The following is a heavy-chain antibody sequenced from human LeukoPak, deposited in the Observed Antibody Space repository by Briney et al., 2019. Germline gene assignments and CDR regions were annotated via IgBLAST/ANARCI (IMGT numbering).Heavy chain of an antibody. D-gene: IGHD3-22*01. J-gene: IGHJ4*02. V-gene: IGHV4-59*01. CDR2: IYYSGST. CDR3: ARAGYYDSSGYYSY. Sequence: PSETLSLTCTVSGGSISSYYWSWIRQPPGKGLEWIGYIYYSGSTNYNPSLKSRVTISVDTSKNQFSLKLSSVTAADTAVHYCARAGYYDSSGYYSYWGQGTLVTVSS. CDR1: GGSISSYY.